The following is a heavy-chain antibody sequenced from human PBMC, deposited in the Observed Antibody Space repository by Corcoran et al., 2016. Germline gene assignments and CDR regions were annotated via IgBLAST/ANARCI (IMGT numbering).Heavy chain of an antibody. V-gene: IGHV3-21*01. Sequence: EVQLVESGGGLVKPGGSLRLCCAASGFTFSSYSMNWVRQAPGKGLEWVSSISSMSSYIYYADSVKGRFTISRDNAKNSLYLQMNSLRAEDTAVYYCARDRYCSGGSCYSTSDWGQGTLVTVSS. D-gene: IGHD2-15*01. CDR1: GFTFSSYS. CDR2: ISSMSSYI. J-gene: IGHJ4*02. CDR3: ARDRYCSGGSCYSTSD.